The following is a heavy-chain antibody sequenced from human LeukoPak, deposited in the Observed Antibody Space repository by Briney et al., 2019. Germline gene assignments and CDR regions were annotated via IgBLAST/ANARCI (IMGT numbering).Heavy chain of an antibody. CDR1: GCSFSTYA. J-gene: IGHJ3*02. CDR3: AKNEGTAAAGAGDAFDI. V-gene: IGHV3-23*01. Sequence: PGGSLRLSCSASGCSFSTYAMTWVRQAPGKGLEWVSVISGSGGTTAYADSVKGRFSISRDNSKSTLSLQMTSLEPENNGIYYCAKNEGTAAAGAGDAFDIWGQGTMVTVSS. D-gene: IGHD6-13*01. CDR2: ISGSGGTT.